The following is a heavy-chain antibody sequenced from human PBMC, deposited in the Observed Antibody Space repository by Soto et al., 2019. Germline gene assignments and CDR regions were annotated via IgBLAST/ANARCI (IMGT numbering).Heavy chain of an antibody. CDR1: GDSVSSGDYS. CDR3: AKGRGQNWNFDY. J-gene: IGHJ4*02. CDR2: IYRTGHT. D-gene: IGHD1-1*01. V-gene: IGHV4-30-2*01. Sequence: QLQLQESDSGLVKPSQTLSLTCAVSGDSVSSGDYSWNWIRQPPGKGLEWIGYIYRTGHTYYNPSLKRRVTIAVDRSKNQFSLKVTSVTAADTAVYYCAKGRGQNWNFDYWGQGTLVTVSP.